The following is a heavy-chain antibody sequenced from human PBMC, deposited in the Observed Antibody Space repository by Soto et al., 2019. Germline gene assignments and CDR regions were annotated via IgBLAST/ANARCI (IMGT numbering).Heavy chain of an antibody. V-gene: IGHV4-61*01. Sequence: SETLSLTCTVSGGSVSSGSYYWSWIRQPPGKGLEWIGYIYYSGSTNYNPSLKSRVTISVDTSKSQFSLKLSSVTAADTAVYYCARGRSSGLDAFDIWGQGTMVTVSS. CDR3: ARGRSSGLDAFDI. J-gene: IGHJ3*02. CDR1: GGSVSSGSYY. CDR2: IYYSGST. D-gene: IGHD3-22*01.